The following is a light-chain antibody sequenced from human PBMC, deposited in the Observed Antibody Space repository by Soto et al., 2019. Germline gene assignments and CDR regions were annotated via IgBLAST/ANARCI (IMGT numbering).Light chain of an antibody. CDR3: QQSYTTPQT. CDR1: QSISTY. CDR2: FAS. Sequence: DIQMTQSPSSLSASVGDRVTITCRARQSISTYLNWYQQKPGKAPKLLIYFASSLQSGVPSRFSGSGSGTDFTLTISSLQPEDFATYYCQQSYTTPQTFGGGTKVEIK. V-gene: IGKV1-39*01. J-gene: IGKJ4*01.